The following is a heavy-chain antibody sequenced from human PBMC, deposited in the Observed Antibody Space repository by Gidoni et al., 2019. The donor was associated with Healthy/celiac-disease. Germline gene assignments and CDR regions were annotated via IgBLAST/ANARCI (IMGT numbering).Heavy chain of an antibody. CDR1: GGSFSGYY. V-gene: IGHV4-34*01. Sequence: VQLQQWGAGLLKPSETLSLTCAVYGGSFSGYYWSWIRQPPGKGLEWIGEINHSGSTNYNPSLKSRVTISVDTSKNQFSLKLSSVTAADTAVYYCARDLRDGYTRRGWYFDLWGRGTLVTVSS. CDR3: ARDLRDGYTRRGWYFDL. D-gene: IGHD5-12*01. CDR2: INHSGST. J-gene: IGHJ2*01.